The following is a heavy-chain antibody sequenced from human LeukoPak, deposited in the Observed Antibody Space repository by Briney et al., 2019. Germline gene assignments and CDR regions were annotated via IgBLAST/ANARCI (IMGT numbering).Heavy chain of an antibody. V-gene: IGHV4-59*01. CDR1: GGSISSYY. CDR3: ARDRLRKTTPIKYYYYGMDV. CDR2: IYYSGST. D-gene: IGHD4-17*01. Sequence: SETLSLTCTVSGGSISSYYWSWIRQPPGKGLEWIGYIYYSGSTNYNPSLKSRVTISVDTSKNQFSLKLSSVTAADTAVYYCARDRLRKTTPIKYYYYGMDVWGQGTKVNVSS. J-gene: IGHJ6*02.